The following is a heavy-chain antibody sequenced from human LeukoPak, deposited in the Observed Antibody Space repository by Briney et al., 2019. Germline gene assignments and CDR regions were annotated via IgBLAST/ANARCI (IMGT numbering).Heavy chain of an antibody. D-gene: IGHD1-26*01. CDR1: GFTFSNYA. CDR3: TRGIVGATGGGY. CDR2: VSGSGSST. V-gene: IGHV3-23*01. Sequence: GGSLRLSCAASGFTFSNYAMSWVRQAPGKGLEWVSIVSGSGSSTYYADSVKGRFTISRDNSKNTLYLQMNSLRVEDTAVYYCTRGIVGATGGGYWGQGTLVTVSS. J-gene: IGHJ4*02.